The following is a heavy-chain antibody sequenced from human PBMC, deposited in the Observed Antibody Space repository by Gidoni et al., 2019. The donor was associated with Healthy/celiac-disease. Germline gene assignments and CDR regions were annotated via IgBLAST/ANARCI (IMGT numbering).Heavy chain of an antibody. CDR1: GFTFSSYG. CDR2: IWYDGSNK. Sequence: QVQLVESGGGVVQPGRSLRRSCAASGFTFSSYGMHGVRQAPGKGLEWVAVIWYDGSNKYYADSVKGRFTISRDNSKNTLYLQMNSLRAEDTAVYYCARDWVTMVRGVIIYYYGMDVWGQGTTVTVSS. J-gene: IGHJ6*02. CDR3: ARDWVTMVRGVIIYYYGMDV. V-gene: IGHV3-33*01. D-gene: IGHD3-10*01.